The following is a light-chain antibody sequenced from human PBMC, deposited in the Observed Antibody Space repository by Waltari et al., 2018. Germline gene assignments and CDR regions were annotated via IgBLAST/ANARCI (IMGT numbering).Light chain of an antibody. CDR3: QQYDDYTPLT. V-gene: IGKV1-5*03. J-gene: IGKJ4*01. CDR2: KAS. Sequence: DIQMTQSPSTLSASVGDSVTITCRASQSISSWLAWYQQKPGTAPKLLISKASTLQSGVPSRFSGSGSGTEFSLTISSLQPDDFATYYFQQYDDYTPLTFGGGTKVEIK. CDR1: QSISSW.